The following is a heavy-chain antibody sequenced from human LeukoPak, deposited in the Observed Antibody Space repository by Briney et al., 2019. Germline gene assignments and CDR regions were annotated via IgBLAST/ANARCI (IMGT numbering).Heavy chain of an antibody. CDR3: ARDGDSSGYYYGYYYYYYMDV. Sequence: ASVKVSCKASGYTFTGYYMHWVRQAPGQGLEWMGWINPNSGGTNYAQKFQGRVTMTRDTSISTAYMELSRLRSDDTAVYYCARDGDSSGYYYGYYYYYYMDVWGDGTTVTVSS. CDR2: INPNSGGT. J-gene: IGHJ6*03. D-gene: IGHD3-22*01. V-gene: IGHV1-2*02. CDR1: GYTFTGYY.